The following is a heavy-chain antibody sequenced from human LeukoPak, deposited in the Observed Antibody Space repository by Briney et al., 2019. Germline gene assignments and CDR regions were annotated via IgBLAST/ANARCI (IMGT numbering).Heavy chain of an antibody. CDR2: IIPIFGTA. D-gene: IGHD3-10*01. V-gene: IGHV1-69*13. CDR1: GGTFSSYA. J-gene: IGHJ4*02. CDR3: ARARGDDYYSDY. Sequence: ASVKVSCKASGGTFSSYAISWVRQALGQGLEWMGGIIPIFGTANYAQKFQGRVTITADESTSTAYMELSSLRSEDTAVYYCARARGDDYYSDYWGQGTLVTVSS.